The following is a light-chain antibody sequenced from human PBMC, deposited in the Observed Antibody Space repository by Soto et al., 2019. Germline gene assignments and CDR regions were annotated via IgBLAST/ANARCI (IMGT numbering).Light chain of an antibody. V-gene: IGKV1-17*01. CDR2: AAS. Sequence: DIQMTQSPSSLSASVGDRLSITCRASQVITNDLGWYQQKTGKAHKRLIYAASTLKSGVPSRFSGSGSGTEFTLTISSLQPEDVATYYCLQLNTYPWTFGQGTKVE. CDR3: LQLNTYPWT. CDR1: QVITND. J-gene: IGKJ1*01.